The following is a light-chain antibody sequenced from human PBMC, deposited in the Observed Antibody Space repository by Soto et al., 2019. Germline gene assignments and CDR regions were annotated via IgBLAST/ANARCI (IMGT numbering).Light chain of an antibody. CDR3: SSYTSSSTKV. Sequence: SELTQPASVSGSRGQSIPISCTGTSSYVGGYNYVSWYQQHPGKAPKLMIYDVSNRPSGVSNRFSGSKSGNTASLTISWLQAEDEADYYCSSYTSSSTKVFGTGTKVTVL. CDR1: SSYVGGYNY. J-gene: IGLJ1*01. V-gene: IGLV2-14*01. CDR2: DVS.